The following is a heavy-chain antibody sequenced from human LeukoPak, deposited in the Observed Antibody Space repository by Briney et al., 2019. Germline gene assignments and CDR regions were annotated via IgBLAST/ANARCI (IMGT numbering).Heavy chain of an antibody. D-gene: IGHD5-12*01. Sequence: PSEALSLTCAVYGGSFSGYYWSWIRQPPGKGLEWIGEIDHSGSTNYNPSLKSRVTISVDTSKNQFSLKLSSVTAADTAVYYCARGKPGMGWLRHYFDYWGQGTLVTVSS. J-gene: IGHJ4*02. V-gene: IGHV4-34*01. CDR3: ARGKPGMGWLRHYFDY. CDR1: GGSFSGYY. CDR2: IDHSGST.